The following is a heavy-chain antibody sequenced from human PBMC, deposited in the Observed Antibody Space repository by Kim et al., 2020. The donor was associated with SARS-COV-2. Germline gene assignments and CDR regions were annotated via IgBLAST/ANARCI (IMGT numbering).Heavy chain of an antibody. J-gene: IGHJ5*02. D-gene: IGHD2-2*01. CDR2: IRSKAYGGTT. Sequence: GGSLRLSCTASGFTFGDYAMSWFRQAPGKGLEWVGFIRSKAYGGTTEYAASVKGRFTISRDDSKSIAYLQMNSLKTEDTAVYYCTRDRSSVVPAAMLVGWFDPWGQGTLVTVSS. V-gene: IGHV3-49*03. CDR3: TRDRSSVVPAAMLVGWFDP. CDR1: GFTFGDYA.